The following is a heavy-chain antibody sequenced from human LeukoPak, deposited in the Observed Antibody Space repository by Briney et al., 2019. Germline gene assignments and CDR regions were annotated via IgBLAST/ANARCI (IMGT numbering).Heavy chain of an antibody. V-gene: IGHV3-11*01. CDR1: GFTFSDYY. Sequence: PGGTLRLSCAASGFTFSDYYMSWIRQAPGKGLEWVSYISSSGSTIYYADSVKGRFTISRDNAKNSLYLQMNSLRAEDTAVYYCATHSSSWYAKPFYFDYWGQGTLVTVSS. J-gene: IGHJ4*02. CDR3: ATHSSSWYAKPFYFDY. CDR2: ISSSGSTI. D-gene: IGHD6-13*01.